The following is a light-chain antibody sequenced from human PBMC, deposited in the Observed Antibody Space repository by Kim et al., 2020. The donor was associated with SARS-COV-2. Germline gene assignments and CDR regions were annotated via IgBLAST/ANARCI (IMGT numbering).Light chain of an antibody. J-gene: IGLJ1*01. CDR2: DNT. V-gene: IGLV1-40*01. Sequence: QRVTLSCTGSSSNIGAGFDVHWYQKLPGTAPKLLIFDNTNRPSGVPDRFPGSKSGTSASLAITGLQAEDEADYYCQSYDSSLSGYVFGTGTKVTVL. CDR1: SSNIGAGFD. CDR3: QSYDSSLSGYV.